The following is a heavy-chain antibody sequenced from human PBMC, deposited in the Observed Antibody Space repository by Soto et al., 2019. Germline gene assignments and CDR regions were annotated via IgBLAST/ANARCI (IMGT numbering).Heavy chain of an antibody. Sequence: XGSLKLSSAAAGFSVSSNCMTWVRQASGNGLGWVSVIYRATNTDYADSVKGRFTISRDDSKNTLYLQMNSLRVEDTAVYYCARGNYDSGDHWNGMDVWGQGTTVTVSS. CDR2: IYRATNT. CDR3: ARGNYDSGDHWNGMDV. CDR1: GFSVSSNC. J-gene: IGHJ6*02. D-gene: IGHD3-22*01. V-gene: IGHV3-53*01.